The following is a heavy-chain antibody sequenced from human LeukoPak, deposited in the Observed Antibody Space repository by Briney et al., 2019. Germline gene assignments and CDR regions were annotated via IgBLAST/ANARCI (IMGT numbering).Heavy chain of an antibody. CDR1: GFTFSDYD. V-gene: IGHV3-11*04. J-gene: IGHJ4*02. Sequence: GGSLRLSCAASGFTFSDYDMSWIRQAPGKGLEWVSYISSSGETIYYAESMKGRLTISRDNAKNTLYLQMNSLRAEDTAVYYCAREHAVTAYNYWGQGTLVTVSS. CDR3: AREHAVTAYNY. CDR2: ISSSGETI. D-gene: IGHD2-21*02.